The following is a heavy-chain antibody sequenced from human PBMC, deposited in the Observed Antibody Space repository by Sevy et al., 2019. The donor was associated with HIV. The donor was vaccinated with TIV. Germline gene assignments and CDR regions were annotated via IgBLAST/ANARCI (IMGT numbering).Heavy chain of an antibody. J-gene: IGHJ4*01. V-gene: IGHV3-33*01. CDR2: IWYDGTTT. CDR1: GYTLSTHG. Sequence: GGSLRLSCAASGYTLSTHGMHWVRQAPGKGVEWVAVIWYDGTTTYYADSVKGRFTISRDSSKNMLFLQMNSLRAEDTAVYYCARVSGSLDYWGQGTLVTVSS. D-gene: IGHD6-19*01. CDR3: ARVSGSLDY.